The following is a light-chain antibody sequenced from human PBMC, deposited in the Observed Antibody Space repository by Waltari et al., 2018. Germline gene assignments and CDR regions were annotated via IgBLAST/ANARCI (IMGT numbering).Light chain of an antibody. J-gene: IGKJ4*01. CDR3: QQYNNWPPLT. Sequence: EVMMTQYPATLSVSPGGGATLSCRASHGISTNLAWYQQKPGQAPRLLIYTASTRAAGVPARFSGSGSGTEFTLTIRSLQSEDSAVYYCQQYNNWPPLTFGGGTKVEI. V-gene: IGKV3-15*01. CDR1: HGISTN. CDR2: TAS.